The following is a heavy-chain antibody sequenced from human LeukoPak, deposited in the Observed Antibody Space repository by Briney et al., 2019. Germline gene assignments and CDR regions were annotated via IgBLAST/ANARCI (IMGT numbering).Heavy chain of an antibody. CDR1: GFTFSNYG. Sequence: GGSLRLSCAASGFTFSNYGMNWVRQTPGKGLEWVSYISSNTRIIDYADSVKGRFTISRDNAKNSLYLRMNSLRAEDTAVYYCARGGAARPDYWGQGTLLTVSS. J-gene: IGHJ4*02. CDR3: ARGGAARPDY. V-gene: IGHV3-48*01. D-gene: IGHD6-6*01. CDR2: ISSNTRII.